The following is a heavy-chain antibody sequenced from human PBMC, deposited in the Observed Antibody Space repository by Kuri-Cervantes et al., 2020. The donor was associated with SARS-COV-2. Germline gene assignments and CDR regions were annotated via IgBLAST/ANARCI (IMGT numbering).Heavy chain of an antibody. J-gene: IGHJ6*03. CDR2: ISSSSSYI. CDR1: GFTFSSYS. D-gene: IGHD6-13*01. Sequence: GESLKISCAASGFTFSSYSMNWVRQAPGKGLEWVSSISSSSSYIYYADSVKGRFTISRDNAKNSLYLQMNSLRAEDTAVYYCARDVAAGRAYYYMDVWGKGTTVTVSS. CDR3: ARDVAAGRAYYYMDV. V-gene: IGHV3-21*01.